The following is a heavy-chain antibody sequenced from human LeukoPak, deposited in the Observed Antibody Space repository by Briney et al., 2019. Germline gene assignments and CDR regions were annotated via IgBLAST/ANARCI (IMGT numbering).Heavy chain of an antibody. Sequence: PGGSLRLSCATSGFTFSSNCMHWVRQAPGKGLDWVSRINSDGSDTIYADSVRGRFTISRDNAKNTLYLQMNSLRAEDTAVYYCVRGSGWYVVDRWGQGTLVTVSS. J-gene: IGHJ5*02. CDR3: VRGSGWYVVDR. V-gene: IGHV3-74*01. D-gene: IGHD6-19*01. CDR2: INSDGSDT. CDR1: GFTFSSNC.